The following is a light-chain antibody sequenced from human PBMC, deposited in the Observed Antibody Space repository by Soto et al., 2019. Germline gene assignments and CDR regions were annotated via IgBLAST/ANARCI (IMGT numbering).Light chain of an antibody. CDR2: RAS. J-gene: IGKJ2*01. V-gene: IGKV3-20*01. Sequence: EIVLTQSPGTLSLSPGERATLSCRASQSVSNNSLAWYLQKPGQAPRLLIYRASSRATGIPDRFSGSGSGTDFPLTISRLEPEDFAVYYCQLYGTSPMFTFGRGTRLEIK. CDR1: QSVSNNS. CDR3: QLYGTSPMFT.